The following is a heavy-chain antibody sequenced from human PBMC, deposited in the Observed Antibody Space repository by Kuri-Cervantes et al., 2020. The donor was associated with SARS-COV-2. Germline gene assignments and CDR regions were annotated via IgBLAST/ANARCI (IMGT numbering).Heavy chain of an antibody. CDR1: GFTFGDYA. CDR2: IRSKAYGGTT. Sequence: GGSLRLSCTASGFTFGDYAMSWVRQAPGKGLEWVGFIRSKAYGGTTEYAASVKGRFTISRDDSKSIAYLQMNSLKTEDTAVYYCTRDYDFWSGHMPSYYYYYMDVWGKGTTVTVSS. V-gene: IGHV3-49*04. J-gene: IGHJ6*03. D-gene: IGHD3-3*01. CDR3: TRDYDFWSGHMPSYYYYYMDV.